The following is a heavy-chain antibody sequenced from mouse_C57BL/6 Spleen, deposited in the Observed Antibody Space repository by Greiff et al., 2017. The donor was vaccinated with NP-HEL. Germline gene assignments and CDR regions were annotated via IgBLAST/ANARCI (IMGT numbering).Heavy chain of an antibody. Sequence: DVKLQESGPGLVKPSQSLSLTCSVTGYSITSGYYWNWIRQFPGNKLEWMGYISYDGSNNYNPSLKNRISITRDTSKNQFFLKLNSVTTEDTATYYCARGGYYGPYAMDYWGQGTSVTVSS. CDR1: GYSITSGYY. CDR2: ISYDGSN. V-gene: IGHV3-6*01. CDR3: ARGGYYGPYAMDY. D-gene: IGHD1-1*01. J-gene: IGHJ4*01.